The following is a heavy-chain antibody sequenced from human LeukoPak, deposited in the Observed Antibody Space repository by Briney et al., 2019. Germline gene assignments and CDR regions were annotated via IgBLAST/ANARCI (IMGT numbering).Heavy chain of an antibody. CDR1: GFTFLESW. V-gene: IGHV3-7*01. Sequence: PGGSLRLSCAASGFTFLESWMTWVRQAPGKGLEWVANIKYDGSENYYVDSVKGRFTISRDNAKNSLSLQMNSLRAEDTAVYYCAKYHYGSGTSLGYWGQGTLVTVSS. J-gene: IGHJ4*02. D-gene: IGHD3-10*01. CDR2: IKYDGSEN. CDR3: AKYHYGSGTSLGY.